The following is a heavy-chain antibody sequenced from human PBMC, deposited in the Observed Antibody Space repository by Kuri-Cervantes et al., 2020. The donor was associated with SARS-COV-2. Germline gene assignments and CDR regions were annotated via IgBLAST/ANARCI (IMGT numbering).Heavy chain of an antibody. CDR3: ARLIGDGYPRYSFDH. V-gene: IGHV3-21*01. Sequence: GGSLRLSWSASGFTFSSYSINWVRQAPGKGLEWVSSISSWSTYIFYADSVKGRFTLSRDNARNSLYLQMNSLRAEDTAVYYCARLIGDGYPRYSFDHWGQGTLVTVSS. CDR2: ISSWSTYI. D-gene: IGHD5-24*01. CDR1: GFTFSSYS. J-gene: IGHJ4*02.